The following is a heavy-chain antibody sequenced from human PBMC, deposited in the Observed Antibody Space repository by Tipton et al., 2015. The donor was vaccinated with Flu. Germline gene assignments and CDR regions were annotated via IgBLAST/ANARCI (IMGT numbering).Heavy chain of an antibody. D-gene: IGHD3-22*01. CDR1: DGSISSYY. V-gene: IGHV4-4*07. CDR3: ARLTRNSSGRGILQH. J-gene: IGHJ1*01. CDR2: INTSGST. Sequence: TLSLTCTVSDGSISSYYWNWIRQPAGKRLEWIGRINTSGSTNYNPSLKSRVTMSVDASKNQFSLKLSSVTAADTAVYYCARLTRNSSGRGILQHWGQGTLVTVSS.